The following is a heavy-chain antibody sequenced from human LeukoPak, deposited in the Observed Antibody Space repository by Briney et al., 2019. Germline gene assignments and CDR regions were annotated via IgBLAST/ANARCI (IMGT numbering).Heavy chain of an antibody. CDR3: TSNMAANYHYFYGIDV. D-gene: IGHD6-6*01. CDR2: ISSSTTST. J-gene: IGHJ6*02. V-gene: IGHV3-11*01. CDR1: GFSFSTYY. Sequence: GGSLRLSCAASGFSFSTYYMASIRQAPGKGLEWVAFISSSTTSTYYADSVKGRFTVSRDNAKNSLSLQMSSLGVEDTGVYYCTSNMAANYHYFYGIDVWGQGTTVTVSS.